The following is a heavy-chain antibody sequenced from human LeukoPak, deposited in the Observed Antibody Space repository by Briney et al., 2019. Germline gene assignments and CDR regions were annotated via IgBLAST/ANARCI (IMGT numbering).Heavy chain of an antibody. D-gene: IGHD3-16*01. CDR1: GGSITSTTDS. CDR2: IYSSGQS. CDR3: ARAPVSTAYLHYYSMDV. V-gene: IGHV4-39*07. J-gene: IGHJ6*03. Sequence: SETLSLTCAVSGGSITSTTDSWAWIRQSPGKGLEWIGSIYSSGQSYYKVSLRSRVTMSVDTSKDLFSLKLTSVTAADTAVYYCARAPVSTAYLHYYSMDVWGKGTMVTVSS.